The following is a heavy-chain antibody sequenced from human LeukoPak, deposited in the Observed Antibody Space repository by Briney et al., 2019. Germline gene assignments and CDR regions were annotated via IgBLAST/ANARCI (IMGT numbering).Heavy chain of an antibody. CDR3: ARGVGIYRYYLDY. CDR1: GFTFSNYA. V-gene: IGHV3-21*01. CDR2: ISSSGTYI. D-gene: IGHD1-14*01. J-gene: IGHJ4*02. Sequence: GGSLRLSCAASGFTFSNYAMNWVRQAPGKGLEWVLSISSSGTYIYYADSVKGRFTVSRDNAKNSLYLQMNSLRAEDTAVFYCARGVGIYRYYLDYWGQGTLVTVSS.